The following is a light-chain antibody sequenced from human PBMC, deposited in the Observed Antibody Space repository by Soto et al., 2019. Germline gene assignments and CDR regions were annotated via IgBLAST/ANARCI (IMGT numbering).Light chain of an antibody. CDR3: QSYDISLSASV. CDR1: NSSIGAGYA. CDR2: GNK. Sequence: QSVLTQPPSVSGAPGQRVTISCTGSNSSIGAGYAVHWYQQLPGTAPKLLIYGNKIRPSGVPDRLSGSKSGTSASLAITGLQAEDEAYYYCQSYDISLSASVFGGGTKVTVL. V-gene: IGLV1-40*01. J-gene: IGLJ2*01.